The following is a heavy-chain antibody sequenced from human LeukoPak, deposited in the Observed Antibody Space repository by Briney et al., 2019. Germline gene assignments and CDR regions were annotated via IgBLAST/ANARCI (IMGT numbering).Heavy chain of an antibody. CDR3: AHPIRSSGYYLN. CDR1: GFSLSTSGVG. V-gene: IGHV2-5*01. Sequence: SGPTLVKPTQTLTLTCTFSGFSLSTSGVGVGWIRQPPGKALEWLALIYWNDDKRSSPSLKNRLAITKDTSKNQVVLTMTNMDPVDTATYYCAHPIRSSGYYLNWGQGTLVTVSS. J-gene: IGHJ4*02. D-gene: IGHD3-22*01. CDR2: IYWNDDK.